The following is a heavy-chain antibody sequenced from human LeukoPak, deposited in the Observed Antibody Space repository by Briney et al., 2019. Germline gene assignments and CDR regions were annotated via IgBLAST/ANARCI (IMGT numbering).Heavy chain of an antibody. CDR3: AREQGDFWSGYDYYYYMDV. CDR1: GFTFSSYS. Sequence: GGSLRLSCAASGFTFSSYSMNWVHQAPGKGLEWVSYISSSSSTIYYADSVKGRFTISRDNAKNSLYLQMNSLRAEDTAVYYCAREQGDFWSGYDYYYYMDVWGKGTTVTVSS. CDR2: ISSSSSTI. J-gene: IGHJ6*03. V-gene: IGHV3-48*01. D-gene: IGHD3-3*01.